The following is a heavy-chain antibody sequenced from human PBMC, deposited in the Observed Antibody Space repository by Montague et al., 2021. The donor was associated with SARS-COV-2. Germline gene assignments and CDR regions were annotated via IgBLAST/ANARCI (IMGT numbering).Heavy chain of an antibody. V-gene: IGHV4-39*02. J-gene: IGHJ3*02. Sequence: SETLSLTCTVSGGSICSNNYYWDWIRQPPGKGLEWIGSIYDSGSTYYNPSLKSRVTISVDTPKNHFSLKLNSVTAADTAVYYCARRGRKLLPVATTIGGFDIWGQGTMVTVSS. CDR1: GGSICSNNYY. CDR3: ARRGRKLLPVATTIGGFDI. D-gene: IGHD5-12*01. CDR2: IYDSGST.